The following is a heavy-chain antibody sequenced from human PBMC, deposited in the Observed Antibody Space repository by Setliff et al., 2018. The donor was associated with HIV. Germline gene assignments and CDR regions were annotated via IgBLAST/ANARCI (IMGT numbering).Heavy chain of an antibody. Sequence: SETLSLTCAVYGGSFSGYYWTWIRQPPGRGLEWIGEIIHSGGTNYNRSLKSRVTISVDTSKNQFSLNLSSVTAADTAVYYCARGGLGVVGAIEYWSQGTLVTVYS. CDR2: IIHSGGT. D-gene: IGHD2-15*01. J-gene: IGHJ4*02. V-gene: IGHV4-34*01. CDR1: GGSFSGYY. CDR3: ARGGLGVVGAIEY.